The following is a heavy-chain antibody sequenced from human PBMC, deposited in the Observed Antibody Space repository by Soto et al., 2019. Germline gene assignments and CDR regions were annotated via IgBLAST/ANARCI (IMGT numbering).Heavy chain of an antibody. D-gene: IGHD2-15*01. V-gene: IGHV5-51*01. CDR1: GYRFTNYW. Sequence: GESLKISCKGSGYRFTNYWIAWVRQMPGKGLEWMGIIYPGDSDTRYSPSFQGQVAISADKSISTAYLQWSSLKASDTAMYYCARHEGLGYCSGGTCYPAIDYWGQGALVTVSS. CDR3: ARHEGLGYCSGGTCYPAIDY. CDR2: IYPGDSDT. J-gene: IGHJ4*02.